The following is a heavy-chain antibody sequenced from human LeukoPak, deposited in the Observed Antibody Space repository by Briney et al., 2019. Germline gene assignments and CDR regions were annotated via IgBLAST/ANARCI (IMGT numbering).Heavy chain of an antibody. V-gene: IGHV1-46*01. Sequence: ASVKVSCKTSGYTFTSYYMHWVRQAPGQGLEWTGIINPSGGSTSYAQKFQGRVTMTRDMSTSTVYMELSSLRSEDTAVYYCAREVDILTVTYAFDIWGQGTMVTVSS. CDR3: AREVDILTVTYAFDI. CDR2: INPSGGST. D-gene: IGHD3-9*01. J-gene: IGHJ3*02. CDR1: GYTFTSYY.